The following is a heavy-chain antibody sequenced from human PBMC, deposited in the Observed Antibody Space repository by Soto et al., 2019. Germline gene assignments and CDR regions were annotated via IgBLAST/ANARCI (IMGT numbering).Heavy chain of an antibody. V-gene: IGHV1-69*13. CDR2: IIPIFGTA. CDR3: ARDHEGYCSGGSCYQPPDYYYGMDV. J-gene: IGHJ6*02. Sequence: ASVKVSCKASGGTFSSYAISWVRQAPGQGLEWMGGIIPIFGTANYAQKFQGRVTITADESTSTAYMELSSLRSEDTAVYYCARDHEGYCSGGSCYQPPDYYYGMDVWGQGTTVTVSS. CDR1: GGTFSSYA. D-gene: IGHD2-15*01.